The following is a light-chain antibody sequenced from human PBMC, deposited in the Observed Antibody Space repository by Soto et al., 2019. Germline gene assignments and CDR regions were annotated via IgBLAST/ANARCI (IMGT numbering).Light chain of an antibody. CDR3: SSYAGSNNLV. V-gene: IGLV2-8*01. J-gene: IGLJ2*01. CDR2: EVS. Sequence: QSALTQPASVSGSPGQSITISCTGTSSDVGGYNYVSWYQQHPGKAPKLMIYEVSKRPSGVPDRFSGSKSGTTASLTVSGLQAEDEADYYCSSYAGSNNLVFGGGTKLTVL. CDR1: SSDVGGYNY.